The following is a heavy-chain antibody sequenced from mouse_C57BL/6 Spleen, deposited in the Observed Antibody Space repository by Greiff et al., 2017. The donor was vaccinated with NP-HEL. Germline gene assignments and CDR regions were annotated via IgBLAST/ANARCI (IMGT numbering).Heavy chain of an antibody. CDR3: ARGSSPYYYAMDY. V-gene: IGHV14-3*01. CDR1: GFNIKNTY. J-gene: IGHJ4*01. D-gene: IGHD1-1*01. CDR2: IDPANGNT. Sequence: EVQLQQSVAELVRPGASVKLSCTASGFNIKNTYMHWVKQRPEQGLEWIGRIDPANGNTKYAPKFQGKAPITADTSSNTAYLQLSSLTSVDTAIDYCARGSSPYYYAMDYWGQGTSVTVSS.